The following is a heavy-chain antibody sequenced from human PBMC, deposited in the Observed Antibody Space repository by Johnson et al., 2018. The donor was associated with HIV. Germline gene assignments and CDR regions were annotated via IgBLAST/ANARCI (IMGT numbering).Heavy chain of an antibody. Sequence: QVQLVESGGGVVQPGRSLRLSCAASGFTFSSYGMHWVRQDPGKGLEWVAVIWYDGSNKYYADSVKGRFTISRDNSKNTLYLQMNSLRAEDTAVYYCARAGGGYPRGGHAFDIWGQGTMVTVSS. D-gene: IGHD3-16*02. V-gene: IGHV3-33*01. CDR1: GFTFSSYG. J-gene: IGHJ3*02. CDR2: IWYDGSNK. CDR3: ARAGGGYPRGGHAFDI.